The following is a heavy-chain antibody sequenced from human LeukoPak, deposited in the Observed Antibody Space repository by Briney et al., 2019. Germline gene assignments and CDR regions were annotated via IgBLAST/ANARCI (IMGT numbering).Heavy chain of an antibody. CDR2: INHSGST. CDR1: GGSFSGYY. V-gene: IGHV4-34*01. CDR3: ARGIGAFDY. J-gene: IGHJ4*02. Sequence: SETLSLTCAVYGGSFSGYYWSWIRQPPGKGLEWIGEINHSGSTNYNPSLKSRVTISVDTSKNQFSLKLSSVTAADTAVYYCARGIGAFDYWGKGTLVTVSS.